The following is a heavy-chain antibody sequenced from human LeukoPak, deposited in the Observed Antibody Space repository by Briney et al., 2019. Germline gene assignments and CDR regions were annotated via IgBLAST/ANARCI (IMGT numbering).Heavy chain of an antibody. J-gene: IGHJ4*02. Sequence: GGSLRLSCAASGFAFSSYSMNWVRQAPGKGLEWVSSISRGGDYTYSEDSVKGRFTISRDNAKDSLYLQLNSLRAEDTAVYYCARDLMAVAGTGFDYWGQGALVTVSS. D-gene: IGHD6-19*01. CDR2: ISRGGDYT. V-gene: IGHV3-21*01. CDR1: GFAFSSYS. CDR3: ARDLMAVAGTGFDY.